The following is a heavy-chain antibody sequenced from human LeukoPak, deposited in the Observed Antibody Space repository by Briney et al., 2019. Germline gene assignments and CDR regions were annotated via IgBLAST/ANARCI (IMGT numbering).Heavy chain of an antibody. V-gene: IGHV1-18*01. CDR3: ARARSSSSWYGGRNWFDP. CDR2: ISAYNGNT. D-gene: IGHD6-13*01. J-gene: IGHJ5*02. CDR1: GYTFTSYG. Sequence: ASVKVSCKASGYTFTSYGISWVRQAPGQGLEWMGWISAYNGNTNYAQKLQGRVTMTTDTSTSTAYMELRSLRSDDTAVYYCARARSSSSWYGGRNWFDPWGQGTLVTVSS.